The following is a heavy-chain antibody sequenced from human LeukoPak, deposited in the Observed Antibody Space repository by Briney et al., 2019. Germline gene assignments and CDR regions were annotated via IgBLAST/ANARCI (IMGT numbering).Heavy chain of an antibody. CDR3: AKDDAWLQYGN. Sequence: GGSLRLSCAASGFTFSSYEMNWVRQAPGKGREWVSYISSSGSTIYYADSVKGRFTISRDNSKGTVYLQMNSLRPEDTAVYYCAKDDAWLQYGNWGRGTLVTVSS. D-gene: IGHD5-24*01. CDR2: ISSSGSTI. V-gene: IGHV3-48*03. J-gene: IGHJ4*02. CDR1: GFTFSSYE.